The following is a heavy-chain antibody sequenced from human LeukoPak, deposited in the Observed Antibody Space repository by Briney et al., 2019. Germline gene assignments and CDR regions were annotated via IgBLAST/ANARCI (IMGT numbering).Heavy chain of an antibody. CDR2: IYHSGST. Sequence: QTLALSCAVAGGSVRSGGYSWSWMRHPPRKGLEWIGYIYHSGSTYYNPSLKSRVTISVDRSKNQFSLKLSSVTAADTAVYYCARGGGLCSSTSCYPPGLDYWGQGTLVTVSS. V-gene: IGHV4-30-2*01. CDR3: ARGGGLCSSTSCYPPGLDY. D-gene: IGHD2-2*01. J-gene: IGHJ4*02. CDR1: GGSVRSGGYS.